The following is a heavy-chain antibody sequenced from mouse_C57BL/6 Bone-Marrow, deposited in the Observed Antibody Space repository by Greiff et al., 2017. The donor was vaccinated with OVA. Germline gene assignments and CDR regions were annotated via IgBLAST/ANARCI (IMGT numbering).Heavy chain of an antibody. D-gene: IGHD2-5*01. J-gene: IGHJ4*01. Sequence: EVKLVESGGDLVKPGGSLKLSCAASGFTFSSYGMSWVRQTPDKRLEWVATISSGGSYTYYPDSVKGRFTISRDNAKNTLYLQMSSLKSEDTAMYYCARAYYSNSMDYWGQGTSVTVSS. CDR3: ARAYYSNSMDY. CDR1: GFTFSSYG. V-gene: IGHV5-6*01. CDR2: ISSGGSYT.